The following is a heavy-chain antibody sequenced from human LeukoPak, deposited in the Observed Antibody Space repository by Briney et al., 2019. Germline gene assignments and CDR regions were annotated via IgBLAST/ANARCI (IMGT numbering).Heavy chain of an antibody. CDR2: IYPGDSDT. Sequence: PGEPLKISCKASGYSFPNSWIGWVRQIPGKGLEWMGIIYPGDSDTRYSPSFQGQVTISADKSINTAYLQSSSLKASDTAMYYCARFYGAKGDYWGQGALVTVSS. CDR3: ARFYGAKGDY. J-gene: IGHJ4*02. D-gene: IGHD4-23*01. CDR1: GYSFPNSW. V-gene: IGHV5-51*01.